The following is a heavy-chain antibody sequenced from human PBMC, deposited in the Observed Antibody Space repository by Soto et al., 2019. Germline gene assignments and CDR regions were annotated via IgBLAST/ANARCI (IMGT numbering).Heavy chain of an antibody. D-gene: IGHD3-22*01. Sequence: EVQLVESGGGLVQPGGSLRLSCAASGFTFSSYSMNWVRQAPGKGLEWVSYISSSSSTIYYADSVKGRFTISRDNAKNSLYLQMKSLRAEDTAVYYCTRDAYDSSGYYIYFDYWGQGTLVTVSS. CDR2: ISSSSSTI. CDR1: GFTFSSYS. CDR3: TRDAYDSSGYYIYFDY. J-gene: IGHJ4*02. V-gene: IGHV3-48*01.